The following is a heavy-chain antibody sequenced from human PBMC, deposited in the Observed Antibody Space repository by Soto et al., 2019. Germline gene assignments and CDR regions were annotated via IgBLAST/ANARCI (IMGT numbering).Heavy chain of an antibody. D-gene: IGHD3-3*01. CDR2: ISSSSSTI. J-gene: IGHJ4*02. V-gene: IGHV3-48*02. Sequence: GGSLRLSCAASGFTFSSYSMNWVRQAPGKGLEWVSYISSSSSTIYYADSVKGRFTISRDNAKNSLYLQMNSLRDEDTAVYYCVSAYYDFWSGSFGSGDYWGQGTLVTVSS. CDR3: VSAYYDFWSGSFGSGDY. CDR1: GFTFSSYS.